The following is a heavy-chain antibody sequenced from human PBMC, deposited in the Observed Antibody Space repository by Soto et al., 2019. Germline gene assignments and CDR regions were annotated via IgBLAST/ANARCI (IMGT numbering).Heavy chain of an antibody. D-gene: IGHD4-17*01. J-gene: IGHJ4*02. CDR3: AKDPEGGLGYGDQLRTGYFDY. Sequence: GGSLRLSCAASGFTFSSYAMSWVRQAPGKGLEWVSAISGSGGSTYYADSVKGRFTISRDNSKNTLYLQMNSLRAEDTAVYYCAKDPEGGLGYGDQLRTGYFDYWGQGTLVTVSS. CDR1: GFTFSSYA. V-gene: IGHV3-23*01. CDR2: ISGSGGST.